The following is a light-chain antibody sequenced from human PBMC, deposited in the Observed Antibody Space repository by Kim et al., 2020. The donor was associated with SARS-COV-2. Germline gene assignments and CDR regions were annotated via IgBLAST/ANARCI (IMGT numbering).Light chain of an antibody. Sequence: SVSPGQTASITCSGDKLGDKYACWYQQKAGQSPVLVIYQDRKRPSGIPERFSGSNSGNTATLTISGTQAMDEADYYCQAWDSSFVVFGGGTQLTVL. V-gene: IGLV3-1*01. CDR3: QAWDSSFVV. CDR2: QDR. CDR1: KLGDKY. J-gene: IGLJ2*01.